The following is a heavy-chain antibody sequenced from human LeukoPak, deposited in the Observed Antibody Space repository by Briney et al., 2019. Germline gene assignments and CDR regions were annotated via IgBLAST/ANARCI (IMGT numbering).Heavy chain of an antibody. CDR1: GGYISSSSYY. V-gene: IGHV4-39*01. CDR3: ARQRATAMVSWYNWFDP. Sequence: SETLSLTCTVSGGYISSSSYYWGWIRQPPGKGLEWIGGIYYSGSTYYNPSLKSRVTISVDTSKNQFSLKLSSVTAADTAVYYCARQRATAMVSWYNWFDPWGQGTLVTVSS. D-gene: IGHD5-18*01. CDR2: IYYSGST. J-gene: IGHJ5*02.